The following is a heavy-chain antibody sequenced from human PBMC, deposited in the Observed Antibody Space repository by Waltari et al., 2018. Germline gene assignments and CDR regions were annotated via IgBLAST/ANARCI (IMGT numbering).Heavy chain of an antibody. V-gene: IGHV4-38-2*02. CDR2: IYHSATG. J-gene: IGHJ5*02. CDR1: GASITYGFY. D-gene: IGHD6-25*01. Sequence: QVQLQESGPGLVKPSETLSLTCSVSGASITYGFYWAWIRQPPGKGLEYIGNIYHSATGDYNPSLQSRVTMSVDTSKNQFSLELRSVTAADTAIYYCARDRTRRLDPWGQGILVTVSS. CDR3: ARDRTRRLDP.